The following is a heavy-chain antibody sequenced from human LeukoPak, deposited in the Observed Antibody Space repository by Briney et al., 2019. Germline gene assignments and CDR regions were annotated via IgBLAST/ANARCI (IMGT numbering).Heavy chain of an antibody. V-gene: IGHV3-11*05. Sequence: GGSLRLSCAAFGFTFSDYYMTWIRQAPGKGLEWVSYISTRSTYTDYADSVKGRFTISRDDARNSLYLQMNSLRAEDTAVYYCAREDKWYFDLWGRGTLVTVSS. CDR3: AREDKWYFDL. J-gene: IGHJ2*01. CDR1: GFTFSDYY. CDR2: ISTRSTYT.